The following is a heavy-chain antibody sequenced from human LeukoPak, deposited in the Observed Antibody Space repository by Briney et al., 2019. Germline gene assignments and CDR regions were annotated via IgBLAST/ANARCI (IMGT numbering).Heavy chain of an antibody. J-gene: IGHJ5*02. CDR1: GYTFTSYY. CDR2: INPSGGST. V-gene: IGHV1-46*01. D-gene: IGHD1-26*01. Sequence: GASVKVSCKASGYTFTSYYMHWVRQAPGQGLEWMGIINPSGGSTSYAQKFQGRVTMTRDMSTSTVYMELSRLRSDDTAVYYCAREVRSAWASSDPWGQGTLVTVSS. CDR3: AREVRSAWASSDP.